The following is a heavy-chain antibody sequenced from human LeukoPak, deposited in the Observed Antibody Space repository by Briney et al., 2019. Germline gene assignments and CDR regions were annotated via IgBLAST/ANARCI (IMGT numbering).Heavy chain of an antibody. D-gene: IGHD3/OR15-3a*01. Sequence: GQSLKISCKGSGYSFISYWISWVRQMRGEGLEWMGRIDPSDSYTNYSPSFQGQVTISADKSISITYLQWRSLKASDTAIYYCARVGGDFLYYFDFWGQGTPVTVSS. V-gene: IGHV5-10-1*04. CDR2: IDPSDSYT. J-gene: IGHJ4*02. CDR1: GYSFISYW. CDR3: ARVGGDFLYYFDF.